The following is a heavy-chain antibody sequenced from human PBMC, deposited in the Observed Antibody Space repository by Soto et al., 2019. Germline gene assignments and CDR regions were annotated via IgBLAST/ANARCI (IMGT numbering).Heavy chain of an antibody. CDR3: ARRLYYDSSGFEGGGTDV. D-gene: IGHD3-22*01. CDR2: IYYSGST. Sequence: PSETLSLTCTVSGGSISSSSYYWGWIRQPPGKGLEWIGSIYYSGSTYYNPSLKSRVTISVDTSKNQFSLKLSSVTAADTAASYCARRLYYDSSGFEGGGTDVWGQGTTVTVSS. J-gene: IGHJ6*02. CDR1: GGSISSSSYY. V-gene: IGHV4-39*01.